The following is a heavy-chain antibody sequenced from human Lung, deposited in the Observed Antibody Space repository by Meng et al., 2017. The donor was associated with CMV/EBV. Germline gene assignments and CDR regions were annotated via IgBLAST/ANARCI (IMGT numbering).Heavy chain of an antibody. D-gene: IGHD3-22*01. J-gene: IGHJ6*02. V-gene: IGHV3-43D*03. CDR1: GFTFDNHA. Sequence: SXAASGFTFDNHAMHWVRQAPGKGLEWVSLISWDGGSTSYADSVKGRFTISRDNSKNSLFLQMNSLRPEDSALYYCAKDHDSSWRIMDVWGQGTTVTVYS. CDR3: AKDHDSSWRIMDV. CDR2: ISWDGGST.